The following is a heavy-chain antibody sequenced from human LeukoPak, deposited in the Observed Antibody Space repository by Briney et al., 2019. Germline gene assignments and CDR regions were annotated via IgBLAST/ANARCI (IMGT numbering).Heavy chain of an antibody. D-gene: IGHD6-13*01. J-gene: IGHJ4*02. V-gene: IGHV1-8*02. CDR3: ARDLYSTTWHPSPIDY. CDR1: GYTFTSYD. Sequence: SVKVSCKASGYTFTSYDINWVRQATGQGLEWMGWMNPNSGNTGYAQKFQGRVTMTTDTYTSTAYMEVRSLRSDDTAIYYCARDLYSTTWHPSPIDYWGQGTLVTVSS. CDR2: MNPNSGNT.